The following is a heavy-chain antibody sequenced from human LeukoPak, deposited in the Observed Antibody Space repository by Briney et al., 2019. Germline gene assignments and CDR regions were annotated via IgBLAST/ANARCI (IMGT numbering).Heavy chain of an antibody. V-gene: IGHV4-34*01. D-gene: IGHD3-3*01. CDR2: INHSGST. Sequence: SETLSLTCAVYGGSFSGYYWSWIRQPPGKGLEWIGEINHSGSTNYNPSLKSRVTISVDTSKNQFSLKLSSVTAADTAVYYCARGVRDFLSGYYFDPWGQGTLVTVSS. CDR3: ARGVRDFLSGYYFDP. CDR1: GGSFSGYY. J-gene: IGHJ5*02.